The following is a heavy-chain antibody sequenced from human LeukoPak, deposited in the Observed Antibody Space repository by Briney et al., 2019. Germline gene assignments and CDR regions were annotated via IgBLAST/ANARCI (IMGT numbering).Heavy chain of an antibody. CDR3: ARIVVTGSRGNWFDP. V-gene: IGHV4-34*01. CDR2: INHSGST. CDR1: GGSFSGCY. Sequence: SETLSLTCAVYGGSFSGCYWSWIRQPPGKGLEWIGEINHSGSTNYNPSLTSRVTISVDTSKNQFSLKLSSVTAADTAVYYCARIVVTGSRGNWFDPWGQGTLVTVSS. J-gene: IGHJ5*02. D-gene: IGHD1-20*01.